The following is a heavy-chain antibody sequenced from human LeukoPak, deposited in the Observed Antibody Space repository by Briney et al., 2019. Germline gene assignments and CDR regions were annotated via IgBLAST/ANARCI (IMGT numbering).Heavy chain of an antibody. CDR1: GFTFSSYA. V-gene: IGHV3-30-3*01. CDR3: ARGDQVDFWSAIPQYFQH. Sequence: GGSLRLSCAASGFTFSSYAMHWVRQAPGKGLEWVAVISYDGSNKYYADSVKGRFTISRDNSKNTLYLQMNSLRAEDTAVYYCARGDQVDFWSAIPQYFQHWGQGTLVTVSS. CDR2: ISYDGSNK. D-gene: IGHD3-3*01. J-gene: IGHJ1*01.